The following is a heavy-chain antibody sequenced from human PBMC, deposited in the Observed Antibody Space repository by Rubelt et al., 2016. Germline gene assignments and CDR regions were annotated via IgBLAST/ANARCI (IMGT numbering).Heavy chain of an antibody. CDR3: ARDPYGDRHHDY. J-gene: IGHJ4*02. V-gene: IGHV1-18*01. D-gene: IGHD4-17*01. CDR2: ISDYNGKK. Sequence: QVQLVQSGAEVKKPGASVKVSCKASGYTFTSYGISWVRQAPGQGLEWMGWISDYNGKKNYAQKLQGRVTMTTDTSTSTAYMGLRSLRSDATAVYYCARDPYGDRHHDYWGQGTLVTVSS. CDR1: GYTFTSYG.